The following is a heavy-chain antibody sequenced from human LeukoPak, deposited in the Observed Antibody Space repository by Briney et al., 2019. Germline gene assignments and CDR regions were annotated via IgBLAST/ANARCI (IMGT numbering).Heavy chain of an antibody. CDR3: ARDCPPYYYDSSGSRVFDY. Sequence: SETLSLTCAVSGYSISSGYYWGWIRQPPGKGLEWIGSIYHSGSTYYNPSLKSRVTISVDTSKNQFSLKLSSVTAADTAVYYCARDCPPYYYDSSGSRVFDYWGQGTLVTASS. J-gene: IGHJ4*02. CDR1: GYSISSGYY. CDR2: IYHSGST. V-gene: IGHV4-38-2*02. D-gene: IGHD3-22*01.